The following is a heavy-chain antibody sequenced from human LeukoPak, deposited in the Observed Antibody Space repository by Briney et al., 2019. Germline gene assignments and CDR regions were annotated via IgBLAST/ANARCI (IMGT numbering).Heavy chain of an antibody. CDR3: ARATGGHLGYCSGGSCYRGRYFDY. V-gene: IGHV4-59*08. D-gene: IGHD2-15*01. CDR2: IYYSGST. Sequence: SETLSLTCTVSGGSISSYYWSWIRQPPGKGLEWIGYIYYSGSTNYNPSLKSRVTISVDTSKNQFSLKLSSVTAADTAVYYCARATGGHLGYCSGGSCYRGRYFDYWGQGTLVTVSS. CDR1: GGSISSYY. J-gene: IGHJ4*02.